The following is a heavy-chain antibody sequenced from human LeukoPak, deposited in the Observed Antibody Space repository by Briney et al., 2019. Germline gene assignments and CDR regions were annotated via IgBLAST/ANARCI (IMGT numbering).Heavy chain of an antibody. V-gene: IGHV1-58*02. CDR1: GFTFTSSA. CDR2: IVVGSGNT. CDR3: ATDPTGRSGSLDY. Sequence: SVTVSCKASGFTFTSSAMQWVRQARGQRLEWIGWIVVGSGNTNYAQKFQERVTITRDMSTSTAYMELSSLRSEDTAVYYCATDPTGRSGSLDYWGQGTLVTVSS. J-gene: IGHJ4*02. D-gene: IGHD1-26*01.